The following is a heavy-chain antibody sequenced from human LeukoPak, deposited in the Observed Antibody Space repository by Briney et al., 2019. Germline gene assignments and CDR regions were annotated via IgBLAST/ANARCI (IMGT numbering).Heavy chain of an antibody. CDR2: ISAYNGNT. D-gene: IGHD3-9*01. CDR1: GNTFTSYG. CDR3: ARGGFAGRYFDWSSLWGYFDY. V-gene: IGHV1-18*01. J-gene: IGHJ4*02. Sequence: ASVKVSCKASGNTFTSYGISWVRQAPGQGLEWMGWISAYNGNTNYAQKLQGRVTMTTDTSTSTAYMELRSLRSDDTAVYYCARGGFAGRYFDWSSLWGYFDYWGQGTLVTVSS.